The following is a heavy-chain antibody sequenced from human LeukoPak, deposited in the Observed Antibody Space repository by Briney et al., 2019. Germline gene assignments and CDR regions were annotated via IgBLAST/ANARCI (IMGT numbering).Heavy chain of an antibody. D-gene: IGHD3-22*01. J-gene: IGHJ3*02. CDR3: ARSGSGYDYDAFDI. Sequence: PGGSLRLSCAASGFAFSNFYMTWMRQAPGKGLEWVSGISGSGDSTYYGDSVKGRFTISRDNSKNTLYLQMNSLRAEDTAVYYCARSGSGYDYDAFDIWGQGTMVTVSS. CDR2: ISGSGDST. CDR1: GFAFSNFY. V-gene: IGHV3-23*01.